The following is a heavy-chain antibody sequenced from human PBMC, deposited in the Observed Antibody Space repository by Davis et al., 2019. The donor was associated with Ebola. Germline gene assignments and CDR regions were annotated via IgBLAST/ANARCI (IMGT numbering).Heavy chain of an antibody. CDR2: ISWNSGSI. D-gene: IGHD5-18*01. CDR1: GFSFDDYA. CDR3: AKAQQGYSYGYFFGS. J-gene: IGHJ4*02. V-gene: IGHV3-9*01. Sequence: SLKISCIASGFSFDDYAIHWVRQAPGKGLEWVSGISWNSGSIGYADSVKGRFTISRDNAKNSLYLRMNNVRPGDTALYYCAKAQQGYSYGYFFGSWGQGTLVTVSS.